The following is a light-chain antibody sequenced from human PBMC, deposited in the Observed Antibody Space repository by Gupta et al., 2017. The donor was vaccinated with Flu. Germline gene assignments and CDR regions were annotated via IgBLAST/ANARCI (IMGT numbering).Light chain of an antibody. Sequence: SYELTQPPSMSVSSGQTAVITCSGDALPKQYSYWYQQKTGQAPVLLIYKDTERPSGIPERFSGSSTGTTVTLTISGVQAEDEADYYCQSADSTAWVFGGGTKLTVL. CDR1: ALPKQY. J-gene: IGLJ3*02. CDR3: QSADSTAWV. V-gene: IGLV3-25*03. CDR2: KDT.